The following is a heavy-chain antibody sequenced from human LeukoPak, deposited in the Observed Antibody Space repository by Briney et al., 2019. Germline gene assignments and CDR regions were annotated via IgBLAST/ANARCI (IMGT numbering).Heavy chain of an antibody. D-gene: IGHD2-15*01. J-gene: IGHJ4*02. Sequence: ASVKVSCKASGYTFTSYGISWVRQAPGQVLEWMGWISAYNGNTNYAQKLQGRVTMTTDTSTSTAYMELRSLRSDDTAVYYCARDVGYCSGGSCYPSDYWGQGTLVTVSS. CDR2: ISAYNGNT. V-gene: IGHV1-18*01. CDR3: ARDVGYCSGGSCYPSDY. CDR1: GYTFTSYG.